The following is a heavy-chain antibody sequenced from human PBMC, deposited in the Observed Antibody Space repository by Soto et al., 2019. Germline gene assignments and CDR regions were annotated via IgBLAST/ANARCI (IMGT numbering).Heavy chain of an antibody. D-gene: IGHD6-13*01. CDR1: GFTFSTHA. CDR2: ISYDGTTK. CDR3: ARDRPYSSSWYPEY. J-gene: IGHJ4*02. Sequence: QVHLVESGGGVVRPGGSLRLSCAASGFTFSTHAMHWVRQAPGKGLEWVALISYDGTTKYYADSVKGRFTISRDNSKNTLYLQMNSLRGEDMAIYYCARDRPYSSSWYPEYWGQGTLVTV. V-gene: IGHV3-30-3*01.